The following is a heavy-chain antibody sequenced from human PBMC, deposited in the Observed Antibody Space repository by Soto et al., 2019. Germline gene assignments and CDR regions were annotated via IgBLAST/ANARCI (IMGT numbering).Heavy chain of an antibody. Sequence: EVQLLESGGGLVQPGGSLRLSCAASGFTFSSYAMSWVRQTPGKGLEWVSGIGGSGGRTYYADSVKGRFTISRDNSKNILYLQMNSLRAEDTAVYYCVKNREDFAYTNCLEYWGQGTLVTVSS. CDR3: VKNREDFAYTNCLEY. D-gene: IGHD1-1*01. CDR1: GFTFSSYA. V-gene: IGHV3-23*01. J-gene: IGHJ4*02. CDR2: IGGSGGRT.